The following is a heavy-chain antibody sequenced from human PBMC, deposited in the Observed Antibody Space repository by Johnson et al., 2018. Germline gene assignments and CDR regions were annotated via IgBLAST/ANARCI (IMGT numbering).Heavy chain of an antibody. CDR3: AKDRGAAPYYYYYMDV. V-gene: IGHV3-30*18. D-gene: IGHD3-10*01. CDR2: ISYDGSIK. J-gene: IGHJ6*03. CDR1: GFTFSSYG. Sequence: QVQLVQSGGGVVQPGRSLRLYCAASGFTFSSYGMHWVRQAPGKGLEWVAVISYDGSIKYFADSVKGRFTISRDNSKHTLYLQMNSLRAEDTTAVYYCAKDRGAAPYYYYYMDVWGNGTTVTVSS.